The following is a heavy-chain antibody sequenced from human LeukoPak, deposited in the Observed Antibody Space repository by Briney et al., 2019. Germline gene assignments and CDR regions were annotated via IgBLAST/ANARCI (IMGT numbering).Heavy chain of an antibody. D-gene: IGHD3-3*01. J-gene: IGHJ5*02. CDR1: GYTFTGYY. Sequence: ASVKVSCKASGYTFTGYYMHWVRQAPGQGLEWMGWINPNSGGTNYAQKFQGRVTMTRDTSISTAYMELSRLRSDDTAVYYCAIPLPSHFGVVNPGFDPWGQGTLVTVSS. V-gene: IGHV1-2*02. CDR3: AIPLPSHFGVVNPGFDP. CDR2: INPNSGGT.